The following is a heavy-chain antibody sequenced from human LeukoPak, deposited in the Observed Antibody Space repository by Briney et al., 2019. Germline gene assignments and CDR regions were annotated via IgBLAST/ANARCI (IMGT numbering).Heavy chain of an antibody. Sequence: GGSLRLSCAASGFTVSSNYMNWVRQAPGKGLEWVSVIYSGGSTYYADSVKGRFTISRDNSKNTLYLQMNSLRAEDTAVYYCAREQGAAAFDYWGQGTLVTVSS. CDR3: AREQGAAAFDY. J-gene: IGHJ4*02. D-gene: IGHD6-13*01. CDR1: GFTVSSNY. V-gene: IGHV3-53*01. CDR2: IYSGGST.